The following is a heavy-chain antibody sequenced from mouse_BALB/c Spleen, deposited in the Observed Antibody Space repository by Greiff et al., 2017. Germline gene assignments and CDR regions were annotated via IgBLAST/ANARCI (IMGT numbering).Heavy chain of an antibody. CDR1: GFTFSSYY. J-gene: IGHJ4*01. V-gene: IGHV5-6-2*01. CDR2: INSNGGST. CDR3: ARSADGYLYYYAMDY. D-gene: IGHD2-3*01. Sequence: EVKLMESGGGLVKLGGSLKLSCAASGFTFSSYYMSWVRQTPEKRLELVAAINSNGGSTYYADTVKGRFTISRDNPKNTLFLQMTSLRSEDTAMYYCARSADGYLYYYAMDYWGQGTSVTVSS.